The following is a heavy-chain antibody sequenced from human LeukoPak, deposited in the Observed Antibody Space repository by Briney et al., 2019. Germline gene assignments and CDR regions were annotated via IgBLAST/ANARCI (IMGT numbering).Heavy chain of an antibody. Sequence: GGSLRLSCAASGFTFSSYAMSWVRQAPGKGLEWVSGISGSGGSTYYADSVKGRFTISRDNSKNTLYLQMNSLRAEDTAVYYCAKDVVDYGDYVHAFDIWGQGTMVTVSS. CDR1: GFTFSSYA. J-gene: IGHJ3*02. D-gene: IGHD4-17*01. V-gene: IGHV3-23*01. CDR2: ISGSGGST. CDR3: AKDVVDYGDYVHAFDI.